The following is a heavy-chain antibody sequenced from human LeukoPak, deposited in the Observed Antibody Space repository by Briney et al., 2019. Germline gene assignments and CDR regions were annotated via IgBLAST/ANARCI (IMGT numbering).Heavy chain of an antibody. CDR2: IKQDGSAK. CDR1: GFTFSTYW. J-gene: IGHJ4*02. V-gene: IGHV3-7*01. CDR3: ARGDEYYFDY. Sequence: PGGSLRLSCAASGFTFSTYWMSWVRQAPGKGLEWVAIIKQDGSAKFYVDSVKGRLTISRDNADNSLYLQMNSLRAEDTAVYYCARGDEYYFDYWGQGTLVTVSS.